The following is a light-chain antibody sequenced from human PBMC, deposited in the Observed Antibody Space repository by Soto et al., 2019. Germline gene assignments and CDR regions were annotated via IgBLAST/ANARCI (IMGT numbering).Light chain of an antibody. CDR3: CSYGGRILVI. Sequence: QSVLTQPASVSGSPGQSITISCTGTSSDIGGYNYVSWYQQYPGKAPRLLIYAVSNRPSGVSDRFSGSKSGNTASLTISGLQVEDEAHYYCCSYGGRILVIFGEGTKVTVL. V-gene: IGLV2-14*01. CDR1: SSDIGGYNY. CDR2: AVS. J-gene: IGLJ2*01.